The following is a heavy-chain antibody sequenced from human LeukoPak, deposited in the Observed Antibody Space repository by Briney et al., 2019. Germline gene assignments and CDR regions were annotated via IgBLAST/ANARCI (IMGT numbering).Heavy chain of an antibody. CDR1: GFTFSSHW. CDR2: IKEDGSKK. J-gene: IGHJ4*02. Sequence: GGSLRLSCAASGFTFSSHWMSWVRQAPRKGLEWLANIKEDGSKKYYVDSVKGRFTISRDNAKNSLFLQMNSLRDEDTATYYCVRDLVWDTGRVDYWGQGTLVTVSS. D-gene: IGHD3/OR15-3a*01. V-gene: IGHV3-7*01. CDR3: VRDLVWDTGRVDY.